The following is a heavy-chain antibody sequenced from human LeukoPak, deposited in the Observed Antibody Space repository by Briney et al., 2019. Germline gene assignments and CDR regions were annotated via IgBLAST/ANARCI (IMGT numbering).Heavy chain of an antibody. D-gene: IGHD6-13*01. CDR1: GFTFSSYA. J-gene: IGHJ4*02. CDR3: ADSSWYEIYYFDY. V-gene: IGHV3-23*01. Sequence: GGSLRLSCAASGFTFSSYAMSWVRQAPGKGLEWVSAISGSGGSTYYADSVKGRFTISRDNSENTLYLQMNSLRAEDTAVYYCADSSWYEIYYFDYWGQGTLVTVSS. CDR2: ISGSGGST.